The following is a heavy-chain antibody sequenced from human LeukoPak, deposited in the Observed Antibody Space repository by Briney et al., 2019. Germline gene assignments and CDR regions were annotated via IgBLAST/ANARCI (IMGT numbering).Heavy chain of an antibody. V-gene: IGHV4-34*01. CDR3: ARDPFDCSSTSCYPPRYYGMDV. CDR1: GGSFSGYY. J-gene: IGHJ6*02. D-gene: IGHD2-2*01. Sequence: SETLSLTCAVYGGSFSGYYWSWLRQPPGKGLEWIGEINHSGSTNYNPSLKSRVTISVDTSKNQFSLKLSSVTAADTAVYYCARDPFDCSSTSCYPPRYYGMDVWGQGTTVTVSS. CDR2: INHSGST.